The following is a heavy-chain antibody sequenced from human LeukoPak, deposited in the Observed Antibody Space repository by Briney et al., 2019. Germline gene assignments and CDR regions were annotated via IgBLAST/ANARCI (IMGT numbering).Heavy chain of an antibody. CDR1: GGSFSGYY. J-gene: IGHJ4*02. V-gene: IGHV4-34*01. D-gene: IGHD6-19*01. CDR3: ARGRGGGWYHFPPDY. Sequence: SETLSLTCAVYGGSFSGYYWSWIRQPPGKGLEWIGEINHSGSTDYNPSLKSRVTISVDTSKNQFSLKLSSVTAADTAVYYCARGRGGGWYHFPPDYWGQGTLVTVSS. CDR2: INHSGST.